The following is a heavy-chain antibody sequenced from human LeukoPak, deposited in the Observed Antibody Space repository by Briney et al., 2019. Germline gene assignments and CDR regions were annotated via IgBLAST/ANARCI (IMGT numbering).Heavy chain of an antibody. Sequence: GESLKISCKGSGYSFTNYWIGWVRQMPGKGLEWMGIIYPGDSETRYSPSFQGQVTISADKSISTAFLQWSSLKASDTAMYYCARQLVATISDYYFDYWGQGTLVTVS. CDR1: GYSFTNYW. V-gene: IGHV5-51*01. D-gene: IGHD5-12*01. CDR3: ARQLVATISDYYFDY. CDR2: IYPGDSET. J-gene: IGHJ4*02.